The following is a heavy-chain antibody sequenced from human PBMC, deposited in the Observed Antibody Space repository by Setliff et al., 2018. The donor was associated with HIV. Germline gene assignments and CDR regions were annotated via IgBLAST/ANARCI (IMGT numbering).Heavy chain of an antibody. CDR1: GFTVSTKY. V-gene: IGHV3-66*03. D-gene: IGHD1-26*01. CDR3: ARDRGTQHYSFDY. Sequence: GGSLRLSCVVSGFTVSTKYMSWVRQAPGKGLEWVSILYPSGITNYAASVKGRFTISRDSSDTTVSPQMNSLRSEDTAIYYCARDRGTQHYSFDYWGQGTLVTVSS. J-gene: IGHJ4*02. CDR2: LYPSGIT.